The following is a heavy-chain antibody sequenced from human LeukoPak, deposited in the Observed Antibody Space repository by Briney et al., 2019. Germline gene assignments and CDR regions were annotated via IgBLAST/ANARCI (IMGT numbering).Heavy chain of an antibody. Sequence: ASVKVSCKASGYTFTSYGISWVRQAPGQGLEWMGWISAYNGNTNYAQKLQGRVTVTTDTSTSTAYMELRSLRSDDTAVYYCARDLEQLVPHPPNWFDPWGQGTLVTVSS. CDR3: ARDLEQLVPHPPNWFDP. CDR2: ISAYNGNT. D-gene: IGHD6-13*01. J-gene: IGHJ5*02. V-gene: IGHV1-18*01. CDR1: GYTFTSYG.